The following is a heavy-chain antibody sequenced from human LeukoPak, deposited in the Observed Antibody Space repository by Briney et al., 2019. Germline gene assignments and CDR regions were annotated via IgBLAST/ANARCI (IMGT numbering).Heavy chain of an antibody. Sequence: PGGSLRLSRAASGFTFSSYWMHWVRQAPGKGLVWVSRINSDGSSISYADSVKGRFTISRDNAKNTLYLQMNSLRAEDTAVYYCAIRRYLAGFDYWGQGTLVTVSS. V-gene: IGHV3-74*01. D-gene: IGHD3-16*02. CDR3: AIRRYLAGFDY. CDR2: INSDGSSI. CDR1: GFTFSSYW. J-gene: IGHJ4*02.